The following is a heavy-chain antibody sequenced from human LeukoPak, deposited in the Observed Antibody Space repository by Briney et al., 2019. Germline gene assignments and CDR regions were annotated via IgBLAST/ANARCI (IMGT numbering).Heavy chain of an antibody. CDR1: GFTFSSYG. J-gene: IGHJ6*02. CDR3: ARVLVSAATSRYYYYGMDV. Sequence: PGESPKISCAASGFTFSSYGMHWVRQAPGKGLEWVAVIWYDGSNKYYSDSVKGRFTISRDNSKNTLYLQMNSLRAEDTAVYYCARVLVSAATSRYYYYGMDVWGQGTTVTVSS. V-gene: IGHV3-33*01. CDR2: IWYDGSNK. D-gene: IGHD2-2*01.